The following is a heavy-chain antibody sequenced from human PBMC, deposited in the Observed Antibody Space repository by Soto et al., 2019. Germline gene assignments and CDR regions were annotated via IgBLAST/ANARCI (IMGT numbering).Heavy chain of an antibody. CDR3: ATASTQINVLRYFPDAFDI. Sequence: ASVKVSCKASGYTFTSYYMHWVRQAPGQGLEWMGIINPSGGSTIYAQKFQGRVTMTEDTSTGTAYMELSSLRSEDTAVYYCATASTQINVLRYFPDAFDIWGQGTMVTVSS. V-gene: IGHV1-46*01. CDR2: INPSGGST. D-gene: IGHD3-9*01. CDR1: GYTFTSYY. J-gene: IGHJ3*02.